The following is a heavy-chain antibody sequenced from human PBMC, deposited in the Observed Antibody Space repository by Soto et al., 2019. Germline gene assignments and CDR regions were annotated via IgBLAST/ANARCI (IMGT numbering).Heavy chain of an antibody. V-gene: IGHV1-69*06. CDR1: GGAFTNYS. D-gene: IGHD1-20*01. J-gene: IGHJ6*02. Sequence: QVQLLQSGAEVKKPGSSVKVSCKVSGGAFTNYSLNWVRHAPGQGLEWLGGIIPLHYTSNYSLKLLGRGSVTADISSNTVYMHLSGLTSDDTATYYCAIWSNWNPLYYRGMDVWGQGTTVTVSS. CDR2: IIPLHYTS. CDR3: AIWSNWNPLYYRGMDV.